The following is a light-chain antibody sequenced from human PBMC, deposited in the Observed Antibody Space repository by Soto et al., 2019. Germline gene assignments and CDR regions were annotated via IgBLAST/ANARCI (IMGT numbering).Light chain of an antibody. CDR2: DVS. J-gene: IGLJ1*01. CDR3: SSYTTSNTRQIV. CDR1: SSDVGGYNY. Sequence: QSVLTQPASVSGSPGQSITISCTGTSSDVGGYNYASWYQHHPGKAPKLLIYDVSNRPSGVSNRFSGSKSDNTASLTISGLQPEDEADYYRSSYTTSNTRQIVFGTGTKVTVL. V-gene: IGLV2-14*03.